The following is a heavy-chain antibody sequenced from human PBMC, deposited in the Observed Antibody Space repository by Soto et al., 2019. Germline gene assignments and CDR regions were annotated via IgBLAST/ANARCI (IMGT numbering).Heavy chain of an antibody. D-gene: IGHD2-21*02. J-gene: IGHJ5*01. CDR3: ARSVVVTAIRPQEQKWFDS. CDR1: GGTFNSYS. V-gene: IGHV1-69*02. CDR2: LIPMFGVP. Sequence: AASVKVSCKALGGTFNSYSMSWVRQAPGQGLEWMGRLIPMFGVPNYAQQFQGRVTITADKSTKTAYMELSSLRSEDTAVYYCARSVVVTAIRPQEQKWFDSWGQGTLITVSS.